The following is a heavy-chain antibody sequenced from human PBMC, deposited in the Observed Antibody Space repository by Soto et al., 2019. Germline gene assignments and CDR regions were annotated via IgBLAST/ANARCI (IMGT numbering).Heavy chain of an antibody. V-gene: IGHV4-59*01. D-gene: IGHD1-1*01. CDR1: GGSISTYY. J-gene: IGHJ5*02. CDR2: VYSSGST. Sequence: SETLSLTCTVSGGSISTYYWTWIRQPPGKGLEWLGFVYSSGSTNYNPSLRGRVTISLDTSRNQFSLRLSSVTAADTAVYYCARRTDTPSWFDPWGQGTLGTVAS. CDR3: ARRTDTPSWFDP.